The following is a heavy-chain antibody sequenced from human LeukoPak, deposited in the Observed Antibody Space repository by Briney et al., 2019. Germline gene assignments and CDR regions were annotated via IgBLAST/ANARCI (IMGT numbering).Heavy chain of an antibody. J-gene: IGHJ6*02. Sequence: PGGSLRLSCVASGFTFHDSAMHWVRQAPGKGLEWVSGLSWNSGIKTYADSVKGRFTISRDNARKSLYLDMNSLRPEDTAVYFCAKDTGWDIDVVEGGLDVWGQGTTVIVSS. CDR1: GFTFHDSA. CDR2: LSWNSGIK. D-gene: IGHD2-2*01. V-gene: IGHV3-9*01. CDR3: AKDTGWDIDVVEGGLDV.